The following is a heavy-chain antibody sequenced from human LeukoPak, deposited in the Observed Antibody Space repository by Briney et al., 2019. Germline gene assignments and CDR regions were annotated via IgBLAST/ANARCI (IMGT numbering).Heavy chain of an antibody. Sequence: GGSLRLSCAASGFTFSSYGMHWVSQSPGKGVEWLAVIWYDGSIQYYGDSAKGRFTISRDNSKNTLYLEVISLRAEDTAVYYCARDGWIQISGGDYYFDYWGQGALVTVSS. J-gene: IGHJ4*02. V-gene: IGHV3-33*01. CDR2: IWYDGSIQ. CDR3: ARDGWIQISGGDYYFDY. CDR1: GFTFSSYG. D-gene: IGHD5-18*01.